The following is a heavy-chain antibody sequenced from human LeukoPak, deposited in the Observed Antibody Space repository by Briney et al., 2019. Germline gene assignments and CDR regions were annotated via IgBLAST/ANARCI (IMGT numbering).Heavy chain of an antibody. CDR2: IYYSGTT. CDR1: GGSISSSGYY. J-gene: IGHJ4*02. CDR3: ASYYYDSSGYYYN. D-gene: IGHD3-22*01. V-gene: IGHV4-39*07. Sequence: KPSETLSLTCTVSGGSISSSGYYWGWIRQPPGKGLEWIGTIYYSGTTYYNPSLKSRVTISVDTSKSQFSLKLSSVTAADTAVYYCASYYYDSSGYYYNWGQGTLVTVSS.